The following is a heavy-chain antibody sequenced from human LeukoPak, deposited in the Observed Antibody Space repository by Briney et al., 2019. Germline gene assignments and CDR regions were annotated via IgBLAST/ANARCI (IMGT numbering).Heavy chain of an antibody. Sequence: YPGGSLRLSYAASGFTFSNAWMSWVRQAPGKGLEWVGRIKSKTDGGTTDYAAPVKDRFTISRDDSKNTLYLQMHSLKTEDTAVYYCSTEYGRYYDSSGYNGYWGQGTLVTVSS. CDR3: STEYGRYYDSSGYNGY. CDR1: GFTFSNAW. CDR2: IKSKTDGGTT. V-gene: IGHV3-15*01. D-gene: IGHD3-22*01. J-gene: IGHJ4*02.